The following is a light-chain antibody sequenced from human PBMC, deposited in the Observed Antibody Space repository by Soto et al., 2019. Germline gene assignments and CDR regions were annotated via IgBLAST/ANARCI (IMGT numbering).Light chain of an antibody. Sequence: EILLTQSPGTLSLSPGERATLSCRASQTVSSTSLAWYQQKPGQAPRLLIFGASSRATGIPDRFSGRGSGTDFTLTISGLEPEDFAVYYCQQYGSSRTFGQGTKVDIK. CDR1: QTVSSTS. V-gene: IGKV3-20*01. CDR2: GAS. CDR3: QQYGSSRT. J-gene: IGKJ1*01.